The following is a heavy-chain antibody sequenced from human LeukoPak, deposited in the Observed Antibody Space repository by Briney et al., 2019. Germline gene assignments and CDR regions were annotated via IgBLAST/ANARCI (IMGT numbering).Heavy chain of an antibody. J-gene: IGHJ1*01. V-gene: IGHV3-7*01. CDR1: GFTFSSYW. Sequence: GGSLRLSCAASGFTFSSYWMSWVRQAPGKGLEWVANIKQDGSEKYYVDSVKGRFTISRDNAKNSLYLQMTSLRAEDTAAYYCARELYCGGDCYPEYFQHWGQGTLVTVSS. CDR3: ARELYCGGDCYPEYFQH. CDR2: IKQDGSEK. D-gene: IGHD2-21*02.